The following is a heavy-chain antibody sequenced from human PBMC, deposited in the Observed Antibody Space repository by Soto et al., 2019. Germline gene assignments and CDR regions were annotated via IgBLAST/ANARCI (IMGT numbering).Heavy chain of an antibody. CDR3: ARDGLTFGGD. Sequence: EVHLVEAGGGLVQPGESLTLSCAASGFTFGSFTLNWVRQAPGKGLEWGSSISSSSAYIYYAESVKGRFTISRDNARSTQYLKMNSLRRDDTAVYFGARDGLTFGGDWGQGTLVAVSS. D-gene: IGHD3-16*01. V-gene: IGHV3-21*06. J-gene: IGHJ4*02. CDR2: ISSSSAYI. CDR1: GFTFGSFT.